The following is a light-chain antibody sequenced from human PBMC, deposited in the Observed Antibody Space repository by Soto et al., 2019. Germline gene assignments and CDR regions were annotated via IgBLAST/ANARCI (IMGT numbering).Light chain of an antibody. V-gene: IGLV2-11*01. Sequence: QSALTPPRSVSGSPGQSVTISCTGTNSDVGGYNFVSWYQQYPGKVPKLMIYDVNKRSSGVPDRFSGSKSGNTASLTISGLQAEDEADYYCCSYADTFYVFGTGTKVTVL. CDR3: CSYADTFYV. CDR2: DVN. J-gene: IGLJ1*01. CDR1: NSDVGGYNF.